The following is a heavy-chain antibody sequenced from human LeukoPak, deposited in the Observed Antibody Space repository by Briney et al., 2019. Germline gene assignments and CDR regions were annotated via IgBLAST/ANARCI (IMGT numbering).Heavy chain of an antibody. D-gene: IGHD1-26*01. V-gene: IGHV3-23*01. Sequence: GGSLRLSCAGSGFTFSAYAMSWVRLAPGKGLEWVSGISDTGGNTYYLDSVKGRFTISRDNSKNILYLQINSLRAEDTAVYYCACLVGATQDVWGKGTTVIVSS. J-gene: IGHJ6*04. CDR2: ISDTGGNT. CDR1: GFTFSAYA. CDR3: ACLVGATQDV.